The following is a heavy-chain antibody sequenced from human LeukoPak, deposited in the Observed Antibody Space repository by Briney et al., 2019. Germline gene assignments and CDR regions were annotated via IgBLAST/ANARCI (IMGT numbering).Heavy chain of an antibody. CDR1: GGTFSSYA. J-gene: IGHJ4*02. Sequence: SVTVSCKASGGTFSSYAISWVRQAPGQGLEWMGRIIPILGIANYAQKFQGRVTITADKSTSTAYMELSSLRSEDTAVYYCARDPDYYDSSGYSVFDYWGQGTLVTVSS. CDR3: ARDPDYYDSSGYSVFDY. V-gene: IGHV1-69*04. D-gene: IGHD3-22*01. CDR2: IIPILGIA.